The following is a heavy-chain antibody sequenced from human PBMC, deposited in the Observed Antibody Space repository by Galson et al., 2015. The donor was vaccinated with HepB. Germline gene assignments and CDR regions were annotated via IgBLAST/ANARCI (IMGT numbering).Heavy chain of an antibody. CDR2: IYPGDSDT. Sequence: QSGAEVKKPGESLKISCKGSGYSFTSYWIGWVRQMPGKGLEWMGIIYPGDSDTRYSPSFQGQVTISADKSIGTAYLQWSSLKASDTAMYYRARLEGGKGRWLQPDYVWGQGTLVTVSS. CDR3: ARLEGGKGRWLQPDYV. CDR1: GYSFTSYW. V-gene: IGHV5-51*01. D-gene: IGHD5-24*01. J-gene: IGHJ1*01.